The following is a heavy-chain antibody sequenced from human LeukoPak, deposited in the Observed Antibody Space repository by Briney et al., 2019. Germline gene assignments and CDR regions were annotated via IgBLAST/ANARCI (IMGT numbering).Heavy chain of an antibody. CDR2: IIPIFGTA. D-gene: IGHD3-22*01. CDR3: ARGSARYYYDSPDI. CDR1: GGTFSSYA. Sequence: GSSVKVSCKASGGTFSSYAISWVRQAPGQGLEWVGGIIPIFGTANYAQKFQGRVTITTDESTSTAYMELSSLRSEDTAVYYCARGSARYYYDSPDIWGQGTMVTVSS. V-gene: IGHV1-69*05. J-gene: IGHJ3*02.